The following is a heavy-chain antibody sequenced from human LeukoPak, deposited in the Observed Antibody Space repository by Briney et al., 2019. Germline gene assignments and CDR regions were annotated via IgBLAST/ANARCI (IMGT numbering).Heavy chain of an antibody. CDR1: GYTFTGYY. Sequence: ASVKVSCKASGYTFTGYYMHWVRPAPGQGLEWMGWINPNSGGTNYAQKFQGRVTMTRDTSISTAYMELSRLRSDDTAVYYCARDTAMGNPRDYWGQGTLVTVSS. D-gene: IGHD5-18*01. CDR3: ARDTAMGNPRDY. J-gene: IGHJ4*02. CDR2: INPNSGGT. V-gene: IGHV1-2*02.